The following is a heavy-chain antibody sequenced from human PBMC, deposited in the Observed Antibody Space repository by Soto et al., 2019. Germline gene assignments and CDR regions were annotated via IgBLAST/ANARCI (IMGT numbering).Heavy chain of an antibody. CDR2: IYYTGST. Sequence: SETMSLTCTACGGTMRSYYSSWIRQPPGKGLEWIGYIYYTGSTNYKPYLKSRVTISVDTSKSQFSLKLSSVTAADTAEYYCARQGPYTIRWYFDYWGQGTLVTVSS. D-gene: IGHD6-13*01. V-gene: IGHV4-59*08. CDR1: GGTMRSYY. J-gene: IGHJ4*02. CDR3: ARQGPYTIRWYFDY.